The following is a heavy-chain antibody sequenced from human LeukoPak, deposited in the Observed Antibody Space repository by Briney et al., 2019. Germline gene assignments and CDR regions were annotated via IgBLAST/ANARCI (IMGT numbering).Heavy chain of an antibody. CDR2: ISGSGVA. Sequence: GGSLRLSCAASGFTFSDYAMSWVRQAPGKGLEWVSLISGSGVAYDADSVKGRFTVSRDNSKNTLYLQMNSLRAEDTAVYYCAKGEYYDSSGQPLDYWGQGTLVTVSS. V-gene: IGHV3-23*01. CDR1: GFTFSDYA. D-gene: IGHD3-22*01. CDR3: AKGEYYDSSGQPLDY. J-gene: IGHJ4*02.